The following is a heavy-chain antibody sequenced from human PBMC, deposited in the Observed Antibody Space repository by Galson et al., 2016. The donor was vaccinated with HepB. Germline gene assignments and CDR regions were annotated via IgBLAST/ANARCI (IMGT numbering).Heavy chain of an antibody. CDR2: MNPNGGNT. J-gene: IGHJ6*02. V-gene: IGHV1-8*02. Sequence: SVKVSCKASGYSFTNYHINWVRQATGQGLEWLGWMNPNGGNTLYAQKFQGRVTMTSNTSISTAYMELSSLTSEDTAIYYCARGVVCYGDRCTYTGMDVWGQGTTVTVSS. CDR3: ARGVVCYGDRCTYTGMDV. D-gene: IGHD2-21*02. CDR1: GYSFTNYH.